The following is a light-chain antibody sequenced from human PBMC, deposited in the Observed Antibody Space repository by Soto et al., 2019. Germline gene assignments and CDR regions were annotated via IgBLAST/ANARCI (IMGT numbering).Light chain of an antibody. CDR2: DAS. J-gene: IGKJ5*01. Sequence: EIVMTQSPVTLSVSPGERSTLSCRASQSVSSNVAWYQQKPCQAPRLLIYDASNRATGIPARFSGSGSGTDFTLTISSLEPEDFAVYYCQQRSNWPPITFGQGTRLE. CDR1: QSVSSN. V-gene: IGKV3-11*01. CDR3: QQRSNWPPIT.